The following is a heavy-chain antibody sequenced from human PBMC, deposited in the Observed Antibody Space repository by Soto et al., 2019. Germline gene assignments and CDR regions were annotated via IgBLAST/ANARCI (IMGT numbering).Heavy chain of an antibody. CDR2: INHSGST. J-gene: IGHJ6*02. CDR1: GGSFSGYY. V-gene: IGHV4-34*01. CDR3: ARDSLTIFGVVTIYYYGMDV. D-gene: IGHD3-3*01. Sequence: SETLSLTCAVYGGSFSGYYWSWIRQPPGKGLEWIGEINHSGSTNYNPSLKSRVTISVDTSKNQFSLKLSSVTAADTAVYYCARDSLTIFGVVTIYYYGMDVWGQGTTVTVSS.